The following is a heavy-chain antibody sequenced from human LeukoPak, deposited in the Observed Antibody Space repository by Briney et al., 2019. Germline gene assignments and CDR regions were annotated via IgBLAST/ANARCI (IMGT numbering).Heavy chain of an antibody. CDR3: AKDGYGSGSFLFDY. CDR1: GFTFSNYN. Sequence: GGSLRLSCAASGFTFSNYNMNWVRQAPGKVLEWVSSITSSGTYIFYADSVKGRFTISRDKAKNSLYLQMNSLRAEDTAVYYCAKDGYGSGSFLFDYWGQGTLVTVSS. D-gene: IGHD3-10*01. J-gene: IGHJ4*02. CDR2: ITSSGTYI. V-gene: IGHV3-21*04.